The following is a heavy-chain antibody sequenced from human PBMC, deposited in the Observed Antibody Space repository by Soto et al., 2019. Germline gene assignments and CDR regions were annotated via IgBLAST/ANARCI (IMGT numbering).Heavy chain of an antibody. CDR3: AKGARGYSPATKDV. D-gene: IGHD5-18*01. CDR2: ISGSGGTT. J-gene: IGHJ6*02. Sequence: GGSLRLSCAASEFIFGGYAMSWVRQAPGKGLEWVSGISGSGGTTFYADSVKGRFTISRDNSESTLYLQMNSLRAEDTAVYYSAKGARGYSPATKDVWGQGTTVTVSS. CDR1: EFIFGGYA. V-gene: IGHV3-23*01.